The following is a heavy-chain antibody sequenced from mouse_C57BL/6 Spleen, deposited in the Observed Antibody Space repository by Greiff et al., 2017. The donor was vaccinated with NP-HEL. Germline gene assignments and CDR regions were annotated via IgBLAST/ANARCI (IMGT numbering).Heavy chain of an antibody. V-gene: IGHV5-16*01. CDR1: GFTFSDYY. Sequence: DVKLVESEGGLVQPGSSMKLSCTASGFTFSDYYMAWVRQVPEKGLEWVANINYDGSSTYYLDSLKSRFIISRDNAKNILYLQMSSLKSEDTATYYCARGGPSTMVTRGYFDVWGTGTTVTVSS. CDR3: ARGGPSTMVTRGYFDV. D-gene: IGHD2-2*01. CDR2: INYDGSST. J-gene: IGHJ1*03.